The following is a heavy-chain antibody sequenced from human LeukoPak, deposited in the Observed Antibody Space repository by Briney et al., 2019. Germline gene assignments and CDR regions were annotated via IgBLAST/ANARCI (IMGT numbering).Heavy chain of an antibody. CDR2: IRYDGSNK. CDR3: AKGFDYDFWSGSTDDY. Sequence: GGSLRLSCAASGFTFSSYGMHWVRQAPGKGLEWVAFIRYDGSNKYYADSVKGRFTISRDNSKNTLYLQMNSLRAEDTAVYYCAKGFDYDFWSGSTDDYWGQGTLVTVSS. CDR1: GFTFSSYG. J-gene: IGHJ4*02. D-gene: IGHD3-3*01. V-gene: IGHV3-30*02.